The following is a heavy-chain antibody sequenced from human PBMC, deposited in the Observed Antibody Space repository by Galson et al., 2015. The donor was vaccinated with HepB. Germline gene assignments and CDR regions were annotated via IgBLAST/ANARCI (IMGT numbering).Heavy chain of an antibody. CDR2: IIPIFGTA. Sequence: SVKVSCKASGGTFSSYAISWVRQAPGQGLEWMGGIIPIFGTANYAQKFQGRVTITADESTSTAYMELSSLRSEDTAVYYCARGIHYDILTGWLDDAFDIWGQGTMVTVSS. J-gene: IGHJ3*02. CDR3: ARGIHYDILTGWLDDAFDI. CDR1: GGTFSSYA. D-gene: IGHD3-9*01. V-gene: IGHV1-69*13.